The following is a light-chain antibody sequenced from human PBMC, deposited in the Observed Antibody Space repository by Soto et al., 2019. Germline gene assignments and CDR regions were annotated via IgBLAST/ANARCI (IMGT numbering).Light chain of an antibody. CDR1: QTISSW. CDR2: KAS. Sequence: DIQMTQSPSTLSGSVGDRVTITCRASQTISSWLAWYQQKPGKAPKLLIYKASTLEIGVPSRFSGSGSGTEFTLTISSLQPDDVATYYCQHYNSYSEAFGQGTKVDI. V-gene: IGKV1-5*03. J-gene: IGKJ1*01. CDR3: QHYNSYSEA.